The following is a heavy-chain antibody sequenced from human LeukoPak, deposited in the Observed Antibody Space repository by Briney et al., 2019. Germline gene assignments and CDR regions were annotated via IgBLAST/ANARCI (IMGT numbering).Heavy chain of an antibody. D-gene: IGHD5-24*01. CDR3: ARHWPQSRGGYNSGQNLDY. V-gene: IGHV3-33*01. CDR1: GFTFSNFG. CDR2: IWYDGINK. Sequence: GGSLRLSCAASGFTFSNFGMHWVRQAPGKGLEWVALIWYDGINKYYADSVKGRFTLSRDNSKNTVYLQMNSLRAEDTAVYYCARHWPQSRGGYNSGQNLDYWGQGTLVTVSS. J-gene: IGHJ4*02.